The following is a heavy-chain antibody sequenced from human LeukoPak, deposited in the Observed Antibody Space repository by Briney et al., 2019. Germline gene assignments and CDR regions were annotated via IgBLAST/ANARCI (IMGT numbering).Heavy chain of an antibody. J-gene: IGHJ4*02. Sequence: PGGSLRLSCAASGFTFSSYWMNWVRQAPGKGLEWVANINEDESIKHYVDSVKGRFTISRDNAKNSVFLQMNSLRDEDTALYYCATSDDSSGSDWGQGILVTVSS. CDR2: INEDESIK. V-gene: IGHV3-7*01. CDR3: ATSDDSSGSD. D-gene: IGHD3-22*01. CDR1: GFTFSSYW.